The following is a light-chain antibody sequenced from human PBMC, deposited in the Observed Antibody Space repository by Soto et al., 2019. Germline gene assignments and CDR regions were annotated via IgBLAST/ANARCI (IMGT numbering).Light chain of an antibody. Sequence: QSALTQPASVSGSPGQSITISCTGTSSDVGNYNLVSWYQHHPGKAPKLMIYEGSKRPSGVSSRLSGSKSGNTASLTISGLQAGDEADYFCCSYAGSNTFVFGTGTKLTVL. V-gene: IGLV2-23*01. CDR2: EGS. CDR3: CSYAGSNTFV. CDR1: SSDVGNYNL. J-gene: IGLJ1*01.